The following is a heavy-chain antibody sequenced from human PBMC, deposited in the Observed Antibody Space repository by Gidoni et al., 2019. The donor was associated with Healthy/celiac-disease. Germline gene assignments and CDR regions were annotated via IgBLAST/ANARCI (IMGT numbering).Heavy chain of an antibody. V-gene: IGHV5-51*01. CDR3: ARGRYYGIQLYNNWFDP. D-gene: IGHD3-10*01. CDR2: IYPGDSDT. J-gene: IGHJ5*02. CDR1: YW. Sequence: YWIGWVRQMPGKGLEWMGIIYPGDSDTRYSPSFQGQVTISADKSISTAYLQWSTLKASDTAMYYCARGRYYGIQLYNNWFDPWGQGTLVTVSS.